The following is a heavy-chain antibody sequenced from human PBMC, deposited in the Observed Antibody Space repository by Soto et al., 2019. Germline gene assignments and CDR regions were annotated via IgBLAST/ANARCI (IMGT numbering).Heavy chain of an antibody. D-gene: IGHD3-22*01. Sequence: QVQLVQSGAEVKKPGSSVKVSCKASGGSLSNYGISWVRKAPGQGLEWMGAISPVFGTPNYAQKFQDRVTITADESTTTVYIEVRSLTSEDTSGYYSATGKAAKIVVTTYYAMDVWGHWTTFTVCS. V-gene: IGHV1-69*12. J-gene: IGHJ6*01. CDR2: ISPVFGTP. CDR3: ATGKAAKIVVTTYYAMDV. CDR1: GGSLSNYG.